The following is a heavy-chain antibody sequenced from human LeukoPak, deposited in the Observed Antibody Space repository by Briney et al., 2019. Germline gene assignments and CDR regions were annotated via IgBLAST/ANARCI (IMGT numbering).Heavy chain of an antibody. CDR2: IHYLGNT. V-gene: IGHV4-38-2*01. CDR3: ARVLIVVVTEENDAFDI. Sequence: PAETLSLTCAVSGFSARERNYWGWIRQPPGKGLEWIGNIHYLGNTYYNPSLKNRVTISLDTSENQFSLKLSSVTAADTAVYYCARVLIVVVTEENDAFDIWGQGTMVTVSS. CDR1: GFSARERNY. D-gene: IGHD2-21*02. J-gene: IGHJ3*02.